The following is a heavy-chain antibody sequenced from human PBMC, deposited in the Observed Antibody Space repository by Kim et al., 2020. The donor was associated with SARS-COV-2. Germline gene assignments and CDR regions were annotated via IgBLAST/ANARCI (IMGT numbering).Heavy chain of an antibody. CDR3: VGGVPSI. Sequence: DGSAKYYLDSVKGRFTSARDNAKNSLYLQLNSLGAEDAAVYYCVGGVPSIWGQGTLVTVSS. J-gene: IGHJ4*02. CDR2: DGSAK. V-gene: IGHV3-7*03.